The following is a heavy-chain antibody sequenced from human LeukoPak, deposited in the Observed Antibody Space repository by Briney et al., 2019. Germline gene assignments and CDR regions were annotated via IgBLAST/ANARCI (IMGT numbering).Heavy chain of an antibody. CDR3: ARAGFGSIYYFDD. CDR2: IYYTGST. CDR1: GGSINNYY. Sequence: SETLSLTCTVSGGSINNYYWSWIRQPPGKGLEWIGYIYYTGSTNYNPSLKSRVTISVGTSKRQFSLKLNSVTAADTAVYYCARAGFGSIYYFDDRGQGTLVTVSS. D-gene: IGHD6-19*01. V-gene: IGHV4-59*01. J-gene: IGHJ4*02.